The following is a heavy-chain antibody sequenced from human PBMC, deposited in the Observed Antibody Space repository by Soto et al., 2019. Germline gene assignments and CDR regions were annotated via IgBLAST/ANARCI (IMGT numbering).Heavy chain of an antibody. V-gene: IGHV1-69*13. CDR1: GGTFSSYA. J-gene: IGHJ4*02. Sequence: GASVKVSCKASGGTFSSYAISWVRQAPGQGLEWMGGIIPIFGTANYAQKFQGRVTITADESTSTAYMELSSLRSEDTAVYYCARDHPVPAYYYDSSGQLWGQGTLVTVYS. CDR3: ARDHPVPAYYYDSSGQL. CDR2: IIPIFGTA. D-gene: IGHD3-22*01.